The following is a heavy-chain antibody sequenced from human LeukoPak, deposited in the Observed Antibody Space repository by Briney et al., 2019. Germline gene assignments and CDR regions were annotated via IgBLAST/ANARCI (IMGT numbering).Heavy chain of an antibody. CDR3: AKVPGRVYYYYYYMDV. CDR2: ISGSGGST. V-gene: IGHV3-23*01. Sequence: GGSLRLSCAASGFTFSSYAMSWVRQAPGKGLEWVSSISGSGGSTYYADSVKGRFTISRDNSKNTLYLRMNSLRAEDTAVYYCAKVPGRVYYYYYYMDVWGKGTTVTISS. D-gene: IGHD1-14*01. CDR1: GFTFSSYA. J-gene: IGHJ6*03.